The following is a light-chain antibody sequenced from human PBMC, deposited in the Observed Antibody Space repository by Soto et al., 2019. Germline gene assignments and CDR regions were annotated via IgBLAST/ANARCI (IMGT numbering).Light chain of an antibody. Sequence: ELTQPPSVSVAPGQTARITCGGNNIGINHVSWYQQLPGTAPKLLIYDNYKRPSGIPDRFSGSKSGTSATLGITGLQTGDEADYFCGTWDSSLSGYVFGTGTKVTVL. V-gene: IGLV1-51*01. J-gene: IGLJ1*01. CDR3: GTWDSSLSGYV. CDR2: DNY. CDR1: NIGINH.